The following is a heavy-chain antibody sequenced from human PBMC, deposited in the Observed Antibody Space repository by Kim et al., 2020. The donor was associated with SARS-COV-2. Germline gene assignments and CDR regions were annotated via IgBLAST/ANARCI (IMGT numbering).Heavy chain of an antibody. CDR3: AKDQGIVVVPAARGGMDV. CDR1: GFTFDDYA. V-gene: IGHV3-9*01. J-gene: IGHJ6*02. CDR2: ISWNSGSI. D-gene: IGHD2-2*01. Sequence: GGSLRLSCAASGFTFDDYAMHWVRQAPGKGLEWVSGISWNSGSIGYADSVKGRFTISRDNAKNSLYLQMNSLRAEDTALYYCAKDQGIVVVPAARGGMDVWCQGTTVTVSS.